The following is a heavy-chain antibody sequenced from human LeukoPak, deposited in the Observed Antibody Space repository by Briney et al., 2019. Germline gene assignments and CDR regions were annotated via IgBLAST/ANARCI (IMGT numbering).Heavy chain of an antibody. CDR2: ISWDGSTK. CDR1: RFTFTGFA. Sequence: GGSLRLSCVASRFTFTGFAMHWVRQAPGKGLEWVADISWDGSTKYYADSVKGRFTISRDNSKNTLYLQMNSLRAEDTAVYYCGRDGGGSGWYTHLDYWGQGILVTVSS. CDR3: GRDGGGSGWYTHLDY. V-gene: IGHV3-30-3*01. D-gene: IGHD6-19*01. J-gene: IGHJ4*02.